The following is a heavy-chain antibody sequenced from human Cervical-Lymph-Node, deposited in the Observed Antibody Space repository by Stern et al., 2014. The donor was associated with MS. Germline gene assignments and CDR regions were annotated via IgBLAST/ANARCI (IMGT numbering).Heavy chain of an antibody. J-gene: IGHJ2*01. D-gene: IGHD4-17*01. CDR1: GASVSSHY. CDR2: IYHSGNT. V-gene: IGHV4-59*02. Sequence: QVQLVESGPGLVKPSETLSLTCTVSGASVSSHYWSWIRQSPGKGLEWIAYIYHSGNTSYNPSLNSRVIISRDTSKNQFSLKLSSVTAADTAVYYCARSLRVGTTSYWHFALWGRGTLVTVSS. CDR3: ARSLRVGTTSYWHFAL.